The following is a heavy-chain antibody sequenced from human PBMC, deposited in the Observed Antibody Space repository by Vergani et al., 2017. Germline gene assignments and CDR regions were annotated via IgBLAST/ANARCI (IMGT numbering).Heavy chain of an antibody. Sequence: QVQLVQSGAEVKKPGASVKVSCKASGYTFTSNYMHWVRQAPGQGLEWMGIINPSGGSTSYAQKFQGRVTMTRDTSTSTVYMELSSLRSEDTAVYYCARDSRYCSSTSCYVGRGWFDPWGQGTLVTVSS. V-gene: IGHV1-46*01. CDR2: INPSGGST. CDR3: ARDSRYCSSTSCYVGRGWFDP. D-gene: IGHD2-2*01. CDR1: GYTFTSNY. J-gene: IGHJ5*02.